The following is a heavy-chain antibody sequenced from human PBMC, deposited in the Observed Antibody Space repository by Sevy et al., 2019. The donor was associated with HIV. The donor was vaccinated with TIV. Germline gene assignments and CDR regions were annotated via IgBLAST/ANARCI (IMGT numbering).Heavy chain of an antibody. J-gene: IGHJ5*02. V-gene: IGHV3-23*01. D-gene: IGHD3-22*01. CDR3: ATYYYDSSGYYSAGWFDP. CDR2: ITSSGGRT. CDR1: EFTFSNYA. Sequence: GGSLRLSCAASEFTFSNYAMSWVRQAPGKGLEWVSTITSSGGRTYYADSVRGRFTISRDNSKHTLYLQMNSLRAEDTAVYDSATYYYDSSGYYSAGWFDPWAQGTLVTVSS.